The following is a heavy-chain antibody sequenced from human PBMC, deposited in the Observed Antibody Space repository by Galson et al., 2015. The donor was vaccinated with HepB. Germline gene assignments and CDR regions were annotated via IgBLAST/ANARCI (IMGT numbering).Heavy chain of an antibody. D-gene: IGHD2-2*01. V-gene: IGHV1-58*02. CDR3: TAGFIAPYCRSSSCFGDNYCYYGMDV. J-gene: IGHJ6*02. CDR2: IVVGSGDT. Sequence: SVKVSCKASGITFPSSAMQWLRQARGQRLEWIGWIVVGSGDTNYAQQLQGRVTITRDMTTSTAYMELSSLRSEDTAVYYCTAGFIAPYCRSSSCFGDNYCYYGMDVWGQGTTVTVSS. CDR1: GITFPSSA.